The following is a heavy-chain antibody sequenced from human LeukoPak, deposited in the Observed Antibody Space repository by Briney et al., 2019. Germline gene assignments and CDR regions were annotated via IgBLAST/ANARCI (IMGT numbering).Heavy chain of an antibody. CDR1: GYTFTGYY. J-gene: IGHJ4*02. Sequence: ASVKVSCKASGYTFTGYYMHWVRQAPGQGLEWVGRINPNSGGTNYAQKFQGRVTMTRDTSISTAYMELSRLRSDDTAVYYCARDTDWSYSFDYWGQGTLVTVSS. D-gene: IGHD3-10*01. V-gene: IGHV1-2*06. CDR2: INPNSGGT. CDR3: ARDTDWSYSFDY.